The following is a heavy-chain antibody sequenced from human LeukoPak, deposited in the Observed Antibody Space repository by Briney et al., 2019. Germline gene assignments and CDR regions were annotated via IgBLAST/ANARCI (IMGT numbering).Heavy chain of an antibody. V-gene: IGHV4-39*01. D-gene: IGHD3-10*01. CDR2: IYYSGST. CDR1: GGSISSSSYY. Sequence: SETLSLTCTDSGGSISSSSYYWGWIRQPPGKGLEWIGSIYYSGSTYYNPSLKSRVTISVDTSKNQFSLKLSSVTAADTAVYYCARRSGGSGSYFRDYWGQGTLVTVSS. CDR3: ARRSGGSGSYFRDY. J-gene: IGHJ4*02.